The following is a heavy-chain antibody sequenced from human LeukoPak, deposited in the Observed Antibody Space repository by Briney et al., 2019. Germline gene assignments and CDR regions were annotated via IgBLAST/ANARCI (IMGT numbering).Heavy chain of an antibody. D-gene: IGHD1-1*01. CDR1: GGTFSSYA. V-gene: IGHV1-69*13. CDR2: IIPIFGTA. CDR3: ARDMAGTTGTGNDAFDI. Sequence: ASVKVSCKASGGTFSSYAISWVRQAPGQGLEWMGGIIPIFGTANYAQKFQGRVTITADESTSTAYMELSGLRSEDTAVYYCARDMAGTTGTGNDAFDIWGQGTMVTVSS. J-gene: IGHJ3*02.